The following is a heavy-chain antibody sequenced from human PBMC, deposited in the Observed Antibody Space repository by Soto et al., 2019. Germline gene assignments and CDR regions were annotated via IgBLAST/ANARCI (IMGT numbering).Heavy chain of an antibody. CDR2: IIPIFGTA. J-gene: IGHJ6*02. CDR3: ARPPCGCSGGSCPYYYYGMDV. CDR1: GGTFSSYA. V-gene: IGHV1-69*12. D-gene: IGHD2-15*01. Sequence: QVQLVQSGAEVKKPGSSVKVSCKASGGTFSSYAISWVRQAPGQGLEWMGGIIPIFGTANYAQKFQGRVTITADESTSTAYMELSSLRSEDTAVYYCARPPCGCSGGSCPYYYYGMDVWGQGTTVTVSS.